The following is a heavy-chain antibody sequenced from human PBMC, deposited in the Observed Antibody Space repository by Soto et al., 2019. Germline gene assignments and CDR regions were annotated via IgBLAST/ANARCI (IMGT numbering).Heavy chain of an antibody. D-gene: IGHD6-13*01. CDR2: ISAYNGNT. CDR1: GYTFTNYA. Sequence: QVQLVQSGAEVKKPGASVKVSCKASGYTFTNYAFSWVRQAPGQGLEWMGWISAYNGNTNYPQKLQGRVTMTTDTSTRTAYMELRSLRSDDTAVNYCARDLAAAGPFDCWGQGTLVTVSS. J-gene: IGHJ4*02. V-gene: IGHV1-18*01. CDR3: ARDLAAAGPFDC.